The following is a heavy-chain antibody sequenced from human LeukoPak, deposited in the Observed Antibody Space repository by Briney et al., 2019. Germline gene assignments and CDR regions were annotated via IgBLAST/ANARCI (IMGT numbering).Heavy chain of an antibody. Sequence: GGSLRLSCAASGFTVSRNYMSWVRQAAGKGLAWVSVIYSGGSTDYADSVKGRFTISRDNSKNTLYLQMNSLRVEDTAVYYCARASHYDILTGYSEEDAFDIWGQGTMVTVSS. CDR3: ARASHYDILTGYSEEDAFDI. CDR1: GFTVSRNY. D-gene: IGHD3-9*01. J-gene: IGHJ3*02. CDR2: IYSGGST. V-gene: IGHV3-53*01.